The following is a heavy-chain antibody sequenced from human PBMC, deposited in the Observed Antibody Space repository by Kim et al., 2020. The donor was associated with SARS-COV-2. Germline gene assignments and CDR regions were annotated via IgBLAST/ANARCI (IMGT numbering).Heavy chain of an antibody. CDR1: GYTFTGYA. CDR2: INAGNGNT. V-gene: IGHV1-3*01. Sequence: ASVKVSCKASGYTFTGYAMHWVRQAPGQGLEYMGWINAGNGNTKYSQRFQGRATITRDTSASAAYMELSSLRSEDTAVYYCVRGVDVWGQGTTVTVSS. J-gene: IGHJ6*02. CDR3: VRGVDV.